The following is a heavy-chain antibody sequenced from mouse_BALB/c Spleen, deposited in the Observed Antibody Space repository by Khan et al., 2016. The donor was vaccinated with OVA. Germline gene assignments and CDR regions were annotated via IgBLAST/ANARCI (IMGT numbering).Heavy chain of an antibody. J-gene: IGHJ3*01. CDR2: IISDGYYT. V-gene: IGHV5-6*01. Sequence: EVELVESGGDLVKPGGSLRLSCAASGFTFSAYGMSWVRQTPDKRLEWVATIISDGYYTYYPDTVKGRFTISRNNAENTLNLQMSSLKSEDTAIYYCASHLTGSFAYWGQGTLVTVSA. CDR3: ASHLTGSFAY. CDR1: GFTFSAYG.